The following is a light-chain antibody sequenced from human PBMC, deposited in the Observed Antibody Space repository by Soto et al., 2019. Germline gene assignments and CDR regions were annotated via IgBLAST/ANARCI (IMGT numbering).Light chain of an antibody. Sequence: KIMNQSPATLSVYPGERATLSCRASQSVSSNLAWYQQTPGQAPRLLIYGASTRATGIPARFSGSGSGTEFTLTISSLQSEDFAVYCCQQYNNWPPWTFGQGTKVDI. CDR3: QQYNNWPPWT. J-gene: IGKJ1*01. CDR1: QSVSSN. CDR2: GAS. V-gene: IGKV3-15*01.